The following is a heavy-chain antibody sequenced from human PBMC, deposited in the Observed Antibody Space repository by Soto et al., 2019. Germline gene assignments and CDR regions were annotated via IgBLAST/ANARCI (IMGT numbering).Heavy chain of an antibody. D-gene: IGHD6-6*01. CDR2: ISYDGSNK. CDR1: GFTFSSYG. Sequence: GGSLRLSCAASGFTFSSYGIHWVRQAPGKGLEWVAVISYDGSNKYYADSVKGRFTISRDNSKNTLYLQMNSLRAEDTAVYYFAKGTTPGAARMDAFDIWAQGAMVTVSS. CDR3: AKGTTPGAARMDAFDI. J-gene: IGHJ3*02. V-gene: IGHV3-30*18.